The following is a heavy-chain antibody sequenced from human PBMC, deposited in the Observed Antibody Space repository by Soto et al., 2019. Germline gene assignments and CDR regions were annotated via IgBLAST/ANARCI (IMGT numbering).Heavy chain of an antibody. D-gene: IGHD1-1*01. Sequence: DVQLVESGGGLIQPGESLSLSCAAFGLTISGKKYVAWVRQAPGKGLEWVSGLYDVDGSFYADSVRGRFTTSSDSSKTSVDLQMNDLRPDDTAVYYCATWHEREHAYDVWGQGTTVTVSS. CDR2: LYDVDGS. J-gene: IGHJ3*01. V-gene: IGHV3-53*01. CDR3: ATWHEREHAYDV. CDR1: GLTISGKKY.